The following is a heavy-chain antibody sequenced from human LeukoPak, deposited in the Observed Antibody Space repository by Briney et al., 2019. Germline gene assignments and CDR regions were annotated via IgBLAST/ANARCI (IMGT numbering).Heavy chain of an antibody. D-gene: IGHD4-17*01. Sequence: SETLSLTCNVSGGSISDDSYYWTWIRQPAGKGLEWIGRVHTSGSTHYNPSLQSRVTISADTSKNQFSLKVTSVTAADTAVYYCARGRLRYYYYMDVWGKGTTVTVSS. CDR1: GGSISDDSYY. J-gene: IGHJ6*03. CDR3: ARGRLRYYYYMDV. CDR2: VHTSGST. V-gene: IGHV4-61*02.